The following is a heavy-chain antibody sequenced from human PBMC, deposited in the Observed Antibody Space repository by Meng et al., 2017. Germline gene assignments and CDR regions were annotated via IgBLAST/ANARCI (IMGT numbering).Heavy chain of an antibody. CDR3: TRQGCSGGSCYSKDDALDI. V-gene: IGHV3-73*01. Sequence: GESLKISCAASGFTFSGSAMHWVRQASGKGLEWVGRIRSKANSYATAYAASVKGRFTISRDDSKNTAYLQMNSLKTEDTAVYYCTRQGCSGGSCYSKDDALDIWGQGTMVTVSS. CDR2: IRSKANSYAT. D-gene: IGHD2-15*01. CDR1: GFTFSGSA. J-gene: IGHJ3*02.